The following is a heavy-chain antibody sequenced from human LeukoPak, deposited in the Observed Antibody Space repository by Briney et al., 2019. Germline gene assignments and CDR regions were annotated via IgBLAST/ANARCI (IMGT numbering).Heavy chain of an antibody. J-gene: IGHJ4*02. CDR2: INHSGRT. CDR1: VGSFSGNY. CDR3: SRDGIRRRIMTTFGGGGQFDN. D-gene: IGHD3-16*01. V-gene: IGHV4-34*01. Sequence: SETLSLTCAVRVGSFSGNYSTLIRHPPGKGREWIGEINHSGRTNYNTSLKSRVAISIETSKNQIPRNWSSATSADTARDYCSRDGIRRRIMTTFGGGGQFDNWGEGNLCTVSS.